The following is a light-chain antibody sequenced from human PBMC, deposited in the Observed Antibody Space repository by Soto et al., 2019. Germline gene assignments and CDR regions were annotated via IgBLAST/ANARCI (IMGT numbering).Light chain of an antibody. CDR3: QQRSNWPLT. CDR2: DAS. CDR1: QSVSSSY. J-gene: IGKJ4*01. V-gene: IGKV3D-20*02. Sequence: EIVMTQSPATLSLSPVERATLSCRASQSVSSSYLAWYQQKPGQAPRLLIYDASNRATGIPARFSGSGSGTDFTLTISSLEPEDFAVYYCQQRSNWPLTFGGGTKVDI.